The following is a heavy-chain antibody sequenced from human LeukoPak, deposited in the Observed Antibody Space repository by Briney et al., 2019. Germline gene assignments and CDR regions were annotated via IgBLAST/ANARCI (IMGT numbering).Heavy chain of an antibody. J-gene: IGHJ5*02. D-gene: IGHD3-10*01. V-gene: IGHV3-30*03. CDR1: GFTFSSYS. CDR2: ISYDGSNK. Sequence: AGGSLRLSCAASGFTFSSYSMNWVRQAPGKGLEWVAVISYDGSNKYYADSVKGRFTISRDNAKNSLYLQMNSLRAEDTAVYYCARDSYGSGSYEDYNWFDPWGQGTLVTVSS. CDR3: ARDSYGSGSYEDYNWFDP.